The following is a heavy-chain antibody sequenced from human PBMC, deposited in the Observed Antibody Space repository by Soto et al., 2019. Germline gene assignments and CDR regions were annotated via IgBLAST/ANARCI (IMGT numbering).Heavy chain of an antibody. Sequence: EVQLVESGGGWVKPGRSLRLSCAASGFAFSNAWMSWVRQAPGKGLEWVGRIKSKMEGGTTDYPAPVDGRFTISRDDSQPQLYLQMNSLKTVDTAVYYCATDFWSCTYFDNWGQGTLVTVSS. CDR2: IKSKMEGGTT. CDR1: GFAFSNAW. CDR3: ATDFWSCTYFDN. V-gene: IGHV3-15*01. D-gene: IGHD3-3*01. J-gene: IGHJ4*02.